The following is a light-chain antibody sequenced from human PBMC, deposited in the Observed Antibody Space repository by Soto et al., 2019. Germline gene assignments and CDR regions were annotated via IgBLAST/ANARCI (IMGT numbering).Light chain of an antibody. CDR1: QSVSSSY. CDR3: QQYGSAPP. J-gene: IGKJ4*01. CDR2: GAS. V-gene: IGKV3-20*01. Sequence: EIVLTQSPGTLSLSPGERATLSCRASQSVSSSYLAWYQQKPGQAPRLLIYGASSRATGIPDRFSGSGSGTVFTLTISRLEPEVFAVYCCQQYGSAPPFGGGTKVEIK.